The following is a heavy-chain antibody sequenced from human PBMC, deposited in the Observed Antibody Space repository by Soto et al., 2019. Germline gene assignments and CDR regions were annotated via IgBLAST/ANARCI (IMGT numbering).Heavy chain of an antibody. CDR1: GFTFTSSA. V-gene: IGHV1-58*01. D-gene: IGHD1-26*01. Sequence: SVKVSCKASGFTFTSSAVQWVRQARVQRLEWIGWIVVGSGNTNYAQKFQERVTITRDMSTSTAYMELSSLRSEDTAVYYCAAIGLMATNPDYYFDYWGQGTLVTVSS. CDR3: AAIGLMATNPDYYFDY. CDR2: IVVGSGNT. J-gene: IGHJ4*02.